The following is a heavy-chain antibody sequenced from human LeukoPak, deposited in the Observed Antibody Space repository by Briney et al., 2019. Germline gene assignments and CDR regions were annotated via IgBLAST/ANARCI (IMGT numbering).Heavy chain of an antibody. J-gene: IGHJ4*02. D-gene: IGHD6-13*01. Sequence: GESLRISCKDSGYSFTSYWISWVRRMPGKGLEWMGRIDPSDSYTNYSPSFQGHVTISADKSISTAYLQWSSLKASDTAMYYCARIAAAGTWDFDYWGQGTLVTVSS. CDR2: IDPSDSYT. CDR3: ARIAAAGTWDFDY. CDR1: GYSFTSYW. V-gene: IGHV5-10-1*01.